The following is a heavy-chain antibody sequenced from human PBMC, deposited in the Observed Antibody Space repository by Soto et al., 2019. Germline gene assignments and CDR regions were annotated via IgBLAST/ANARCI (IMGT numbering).Heavy chain of an antibody. CDR3: AKDWNDYGDFVDAFDI. J-gene: IGHJ3*02. CDR2: ISGSGGST. Sequence: HPGGSLRLSCAASGFTFSSYAMSWVRQAPGKGLEWVSAISGSGGSTYYADSVKGRFTISRDNSKNTLYLQMNSLRAEDTAVYYCAKDWNDYGDFVDAFDIWGQGTMVTVSS. V-gene: IGHV3-23*01. D-gene: IGHD4-17*01. CDR1: GFTFSSYA.